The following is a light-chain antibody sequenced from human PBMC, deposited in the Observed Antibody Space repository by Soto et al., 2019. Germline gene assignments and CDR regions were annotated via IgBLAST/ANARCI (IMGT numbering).Light chain of an antibody. Sequence: DIQMTQSPSSVSASVGDRVTITCRASQGISIWLAWYQQKPGKAPNLLIYAASNLQSGVPSMFSGSGSGTDFILTISSLQPEDFATYYCQQADSFPWTFGQGTKVDVK. J-gene: IGKJ1*01. CDR3: QQADSFPWT. CDR2: AAS. V-gene: IGKV1D-12*01. CDR1: QGISIW.